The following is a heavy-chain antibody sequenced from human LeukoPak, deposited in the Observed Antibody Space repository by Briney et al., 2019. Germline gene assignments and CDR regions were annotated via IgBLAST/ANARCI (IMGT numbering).Heavy chain of an antibody. CDR1: GYTFTGYY. Sequence: GASVKVSCKASGYTFTGYYMHWVRQAPGQGLEWMGWINPNSGGTNYAQKFQGRVTMTRDTSISTAYMELSRLRSDDTAVYYCARGAGVLYWWSYVGEPNWFDHWGQGTLVTVSS. CDR3: ARGAGVLYWWSYVGEPNWFDH. V-gene: IGHV1-2*02. CDR2: INPNSGGT. J-gene: IGHJ5*02. D-gene: IGHD2-8*02.